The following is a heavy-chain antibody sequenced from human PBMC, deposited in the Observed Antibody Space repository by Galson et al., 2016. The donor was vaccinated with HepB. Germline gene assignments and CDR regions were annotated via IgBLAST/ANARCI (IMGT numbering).Heavy chain of an antibody. J-gene: IGHJ4*02. CDR3: ARAGLGSKASFDY. Sequence: SETLSLTCTVSDSSISSSSFSWGWVRQPPGKGLEWIGTVDRGKTYYNPSLAGRVTISVGMSTYLFSLRLTSLTAADTAVYYCARAGLGSKASFDYWGQGTLVTVSS. D-gene: IGHD1-26*01. V-gene: IGHV4-39*01. CDR1: DSSISSSSFS. CDR2: VDRGKT.